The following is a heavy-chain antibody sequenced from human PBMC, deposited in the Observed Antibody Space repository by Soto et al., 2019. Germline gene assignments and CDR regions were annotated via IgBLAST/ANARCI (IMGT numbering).Heavy chain of an antibody. J-gene: IGHJ4*02. V-gene: IGHV1-18*01. Sequence: GASVKDSCKVSGYTSTTYGVASVRQAPGQGLEWVGWISTYNSNRDYAQKFQGRVTMSTDTSSRTVSMELRSLTSDDTAVYYCALYCSSTSCYAHWGQGTVVTVSS. D-gene: IGHD2-2*01. CDR3: ALYCSSTSCYAH. CDR2: ISTYNSNR. CDR1: GYTSTTYG.